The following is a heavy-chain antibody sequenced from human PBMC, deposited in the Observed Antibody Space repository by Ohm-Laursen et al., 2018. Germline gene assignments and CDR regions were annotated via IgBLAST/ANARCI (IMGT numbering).Heavy chain of an antibody. D-gene: IGHD3-16*01. CDR3: AKVEGYAGAH. CDR2: VSWNSATI. Sequence: SLRLSCAASGFTFDDYAMHWVRQAPGKGLEWVSGVSWNSATIGYADSVKGRFLISRDNAKNSLYLQMNSLRAEDTALYYCAKVEGYAGAHWGQGTLVTVSS. V-gene: IGHV3-9*01. CDR1: GFTFDDYA. J-gene: IGHJ4*02.